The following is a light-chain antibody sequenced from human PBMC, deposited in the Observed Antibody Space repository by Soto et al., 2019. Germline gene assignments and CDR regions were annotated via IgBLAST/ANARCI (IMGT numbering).Light chain of an antibody. Sequence: EIALTQSPGTLSLSPGERAPLSCRASQSVSNNYLAWYQQKPGQAPRLLIYGASNRATGIPDRFSGSGSGTDFTLTISRLEPEDFAVYYCQQYGSSGTVGQGTKVDIK. V-gene: IGKV3-20*01. J-gene: IGKJ1*01. CDR2: GAS. CDR1: QSVSNNY. CDR3: QQYGSSGT.